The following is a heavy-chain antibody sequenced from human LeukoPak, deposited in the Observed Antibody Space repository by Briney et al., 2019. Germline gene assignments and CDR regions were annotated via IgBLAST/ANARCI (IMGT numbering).Heavy chain of an antibody. V-gene: IGHV4-34*01. CDR2: INHSGST. D-gene: IGHD3-3*01. CDR1: GESFSGYY. Sequence: SETLSLTCAVYGESFSGYYWSWIRQPPGKGLEWIGEINHSGSTNYNPSLKSRVTISVDTSKNQFSLKLSSVTAADTAVYYCARNYDFWSGPYHGFDPWGQGTLVTVSS. CDR3: ARNYDFWSGPYHGFDP. J-gene: IGHJ5*02.